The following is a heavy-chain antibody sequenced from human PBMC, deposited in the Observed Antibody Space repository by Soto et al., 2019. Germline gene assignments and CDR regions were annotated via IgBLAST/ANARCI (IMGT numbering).Heavy chain of an antibody. CDR2: ISYDGSNK. Sequence: QVQLVESGGGVVQPGRSLRLSCAASGFTFSSYGMHWVRQAPGKGLEWVAVISYDGSNKYYADSVKGRFTISRDNSKNTLYLQMNSLRAEDTAVYYCANDGYSSREIDYWGQGTLVTVSS. V-gene: IGHV3-30*18. J-gene: IGHJ4*02. CDR3: ANDGYSSREIDY. CDR1: GFTFSSYG. D-gene: IGHD6-13*01.